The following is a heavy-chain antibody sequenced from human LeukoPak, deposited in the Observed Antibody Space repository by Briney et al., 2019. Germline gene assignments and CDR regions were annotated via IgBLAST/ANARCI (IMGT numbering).Heavy chain of an antibody. J-gene: IGHJ6*02. D-gene: IGHD3-10*01. V-gene: IGHV4-30-4*01. Sequence: PSQTLSLTCTVSGGSISSGDYYWSWIRQPPGKGLEWIGYIYYSGSTYYNPSLKSRVTISVDTSKNQFSLKLSSVTAADTAVYYCARDPMYYYGSGSYYNERGMNYYYYGMDVWGQGTTVTVSS. CDR2: IYYSGST. CDR3: ARDPMYYYGSGSYYNERGMNYYYYGMDV. CDR1: GGSISSGDYY.